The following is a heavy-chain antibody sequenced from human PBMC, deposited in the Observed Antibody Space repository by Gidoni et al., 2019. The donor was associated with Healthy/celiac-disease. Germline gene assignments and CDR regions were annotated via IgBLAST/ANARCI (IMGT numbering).Heavy chain of an antibody. Sequence: EVQLLESGGGLVLPGGALRLSCAASGFTFGSYWMSWVRQAPGKGLEWMANIKQDGSEKYYVDSVKGRFTISRDNAKNSLYLQMNSLRAEDTAVYYCARDLLWHSSAGMDVWGQGTTVTVSS. V-gene: IGHV3-7*03. D-gene: IGHD6-19*01. CDR1: GFTFGSYW. CDR3: ARDLLWHSSAGMDV. J-gene: IGHJ6*02. CDR2: IKQDGSEK.